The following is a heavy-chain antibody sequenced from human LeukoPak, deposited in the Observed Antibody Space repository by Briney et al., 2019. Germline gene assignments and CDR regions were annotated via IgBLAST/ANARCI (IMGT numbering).Heavy chain of an antibody. CDR2: IYYSGST. V-gene: IGHV4-30-4*01. D-gene: IGHD2-21*02. Sequence: TSETLSLTCTVSGGSISSGDYYWSWIRQPPGKGLEWIGYIYYSGSTYYNPSLKSRVTISVDTSKNQFSLKLSSVTAADTAVYYCARGADCGGDCADAFDIWGQGTMVTVSS. J-gene: IGHJ3*02. CDR1: GGSISSGDYY. CDR3: ARGADCGGDCADAFDI.